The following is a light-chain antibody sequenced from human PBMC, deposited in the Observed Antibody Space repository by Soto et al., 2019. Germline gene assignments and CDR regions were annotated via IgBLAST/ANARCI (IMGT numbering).Light chain of an antibody. Sequence: DLQMTQSPSSLSASIGDRVTITCRASEDIRSWLAWYQQKPDKAPKSLIFAASNLHSGVPSRFSGSGSGTDYTLTINNLQPEDLATYYCQQYHTYPVTFGQGTRLAI. CDR3: QQYHTYPVT. V-gene: IGKV1D-16*01. CDR2: AAS. CDR1: EDIRSW. J-gene: IGKJ5*01.